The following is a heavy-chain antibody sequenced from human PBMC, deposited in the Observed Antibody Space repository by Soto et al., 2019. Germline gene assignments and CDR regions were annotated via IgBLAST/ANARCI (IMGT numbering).Heavy chain of an antibody. Sequence: GGSLRLSCAATGITFSSYAMSWVRRAPGKGLEWVSAISGSGGSTYYADSVKGRFTISRDNSKNTLYLQMNSLRAEDTAVYYCAKAYYYDSSPNWFDPWGQGTLVTVSS. D-gene: IGHD3-22*01. CDR2: ISGSGGST. V-gene: IGHV3-23*01. J-gene: IGHJ5*02. CDR3: AKAYYYDSSPNWFDP. CDR1: GITFSSYA.